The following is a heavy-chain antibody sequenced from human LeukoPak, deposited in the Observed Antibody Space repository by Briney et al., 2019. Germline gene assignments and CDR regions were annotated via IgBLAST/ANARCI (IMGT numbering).Heavy chain of an antibody. CDR2: IYTSGST. D-gene: IGHD2-2*01. CDR3: ARLVPARSRGYYYYMDV. J-gene: IGHJ6*03. Sequence: SETLSLTCTVSGGSISSYYWSWIRQPAGKGLEWIGRIYTSGSTNYNPSLKSRVTMSVDTSKNQFSLKLSSVTAADTAVYYCARLVPARSRGYYYYMDVWGKGTTVTVSS. V-gene: IGHV4-4*07. CDR1: GGSISSYY.